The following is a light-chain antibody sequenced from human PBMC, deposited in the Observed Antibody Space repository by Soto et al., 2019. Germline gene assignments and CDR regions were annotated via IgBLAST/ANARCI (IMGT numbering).Light chain of an antibody. CDR1: QGISSY. V-gene: IGKV1-9*01. J-gene: IGKJ2*01. CDR2: AAS. Sequence: DIQLTQSPSFLSASVGDRVTITCRASQGISSYLAWYQQKPGKAPKLLIYAASALQSGVPSRFSGSGSGTEFTLILGSLQPEDFATYYCEQLNSYSYSVGQGTKLEIK. CDR3: EQLNSYSYS.